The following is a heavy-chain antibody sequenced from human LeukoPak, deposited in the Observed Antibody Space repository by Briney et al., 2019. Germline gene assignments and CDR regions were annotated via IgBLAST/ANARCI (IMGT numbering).Heavy chain of an antibody. Sequence: GESLKISCKASGYTFTSSWIGWVRQMPGKGPEWMVIINPADSDTRYSPSFQGQVTVSADKSFNTAYLQWSSLKASDTAMYYCVRPASTGYYEYWGQGTLVTASS. CDR3: VRPASTGYYEY. D-gene: IGHD3-9*01. CDR1: GYTFTSSW. V-gene: IGHV5-51*01. CDR2: INPADSDT. J-gene: IGHJ4*02.